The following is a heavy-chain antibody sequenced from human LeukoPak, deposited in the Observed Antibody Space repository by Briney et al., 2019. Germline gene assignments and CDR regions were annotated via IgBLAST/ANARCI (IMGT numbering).Heavy chain of an antibody. Sequence: SVKVSCKASGGTFRNYGFSWVRQAPGQGLEWMGGIIPMFDTVNYAQKFQGRVTITADKSTSTAYMEVTSLKSDDTAVYYCAKFGTGITGDWGQGTLVTVSS. CDR1: GGTFRNYG. V-gene: IGHV1-69*06. CDR3: AKFGTGITGD. D-gene: IGHD1-14*01. CDR2: IIPMFDTV. J-gene: IGHJ4*02.